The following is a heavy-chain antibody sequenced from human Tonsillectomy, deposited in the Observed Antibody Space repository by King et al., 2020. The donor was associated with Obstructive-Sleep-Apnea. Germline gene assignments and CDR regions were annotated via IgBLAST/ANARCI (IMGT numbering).Heavy chain of an antibody. Sequence: VQLQESGPGLVKPSQTLSLTCTVSGGSISSGGYYWSWIRQHPGKGLEWIGYIYYSGSTYYNPSLKSRVTISVDTSKNQFSLKLSSVTAADTAVYYCARDDGGDGSGSYHWFDPWGQGTLVTVSS. V-gene: IGHV4-31*03. CDR1: GGSISSGGYY. D-gene: IGHD3-10*01. J-gene: IGHJ5*02. CDR2: IYYSGST. CDR3: ARDDGGDGSGSYHWFDP.